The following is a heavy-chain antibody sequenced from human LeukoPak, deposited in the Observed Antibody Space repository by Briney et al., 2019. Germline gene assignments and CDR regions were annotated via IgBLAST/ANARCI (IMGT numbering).Heavy chain of an antibody. Sequence: ASVKVSCKASGYTFTVYYMHWVRQAPGQGLEWMGRTNPNSGGTNYAQKFQGRVTMTRDTSISTAYMELSRLRSDDTAVYYCARGKGYCSSTSCSLRWFDPWGQGTLVTVSS. CDR1: GYTFTVYY. J-gene: IGHJ5*02. CDR2: TNPNSGGT. D-gene: IGHD2-2*01. V-gene: IGHV1-2*06. CDR3: ARGKGYCSSTSCSLRWFDP.